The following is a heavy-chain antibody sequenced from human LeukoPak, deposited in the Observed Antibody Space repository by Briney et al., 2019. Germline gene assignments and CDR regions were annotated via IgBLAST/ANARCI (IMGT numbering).Heavy chain of an antibody. V-gene: IGHV4-59*01. CDR2: IYYSGST. D-gene: IGHD3-16*02. Sequence: SETLSLTCTVSGGSISSYYWSWIRQPPGKGLEWIGYIYYSGSTNYNPSLKSRVTISVDTSKNQFSLKLISVTAADTAVYYCARADSAYDYVWGSYRYYYFDYWGQGTLVTVSS. CDR3: ARADSAYDYVWGSYRYYYFDY. CDR1: GGSISSYY. J-gene: IGHJ4*02.